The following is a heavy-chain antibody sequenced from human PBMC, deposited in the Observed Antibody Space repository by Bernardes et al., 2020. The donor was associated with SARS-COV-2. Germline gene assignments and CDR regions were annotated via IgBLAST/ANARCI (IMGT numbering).Heavy chain of an antibody. CDR3: ARHPYSSSWFY. J-gene: IGHJ4*02. Sequence: SESLSLTCTVSGGSISSNSYYWAWVPHPPGKGLEWIGSIHSSGTTHYTPSLKRRVTISVDTSKNQFSLKWSAVSAADTSIYYCARHPYSSSWFYWGQGTLVTVSS. CDR2: IHSSGTT. D-gene: IGHD2-2*01. V-gene: IGHV4-39*01. CDR1: GGSISSNSYY.